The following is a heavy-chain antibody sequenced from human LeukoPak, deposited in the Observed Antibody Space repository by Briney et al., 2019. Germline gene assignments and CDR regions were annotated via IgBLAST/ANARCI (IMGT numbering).Heavy chain of an antibody. J-gene: IGHJ3*02. Sequence: SETLSLTCTVSGGSLSSYYWSWIRQPPGKGLEWIGYIYYSGSTNYNPSLKSRVTISVDTSKNQFSLKLSSVTAADTAVYYCASKADSSGYYPDAFDIWGQGTMVTVSS. CDR2: IYYSGST. CDR1: GGSLSSYY. D-gene: IGHD3-22*01. CDR3: ASKADSSGYYPDAFDI. V-gene: IGHV4-59*01.